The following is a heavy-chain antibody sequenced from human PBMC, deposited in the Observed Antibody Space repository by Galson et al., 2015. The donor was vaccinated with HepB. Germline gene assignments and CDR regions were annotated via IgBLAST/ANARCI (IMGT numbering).Heavy chain of an antibody. Sequence: TLSLTCAVYGGSFSGYYWSWIRQPPGKGLEWIGEINHSGSTNYNPSLKSRVTISVDTSKNQFSLKLSSVTAADTAVYYCGGRSEWLFLYGMDVWGQGTTVTVSS. CDR2: INHSGST. CDR3: GGRSEWLFLYGMDV. V-gene: IGHV4-34*01. D-gene: IGHD3-3*01. J-gene: IGHJ6*02. CDR1: GGSFSGYY.